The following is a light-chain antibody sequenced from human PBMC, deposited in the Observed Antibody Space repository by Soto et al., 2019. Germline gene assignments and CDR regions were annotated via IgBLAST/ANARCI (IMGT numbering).Light chain of an antibody. CDR1: QRISNY. J-gene: IGKJ1*01. CDR2: AAS. Sequence: DIQMTQSPSSLSASVGDRVTITCRASQRISNYLNWYQQKPGKAPKLLIYAASSLQSGLPPRFSGSGSGTDFTLTISSLQPEEFATYYCQQSYRTPRTCGQGTKVEI. CDR3: QQSYRTPRT. V-gene: IGKV1-39*01.